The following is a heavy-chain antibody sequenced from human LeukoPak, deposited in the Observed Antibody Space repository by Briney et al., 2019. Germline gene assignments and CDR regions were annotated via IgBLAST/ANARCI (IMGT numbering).Heavy chain of an antibody. J-gene: IGHJ6*03. CDR3: ARLYNNYYSYYMDV. D-gene: IGHD2-2*02. CDR1: GFTFSSYA. Sequence: GGSLRLSCAASGFTFSSYAMSWVRQAPGKGLEWVSGINWNGDSTGYADSVKGRFTISRDNAKNSLYLQMNSLRAEDTALYHCARLYNNYYSYYMDVWGKGTTVTVSS. V-gene: IGHV3-20*01. CDR2: INWNGDST.